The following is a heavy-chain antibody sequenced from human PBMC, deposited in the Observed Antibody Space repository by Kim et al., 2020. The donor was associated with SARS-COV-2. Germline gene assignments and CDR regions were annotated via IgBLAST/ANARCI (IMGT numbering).Heavy chain of an antibody. CDR3: ARERGRITISPYGMDV. Sequence: SVKGRFTISRDNAKNSLYLQMNSLRDEDTAVYYCARERGRITISPYGMDVWGQGTTVTVSS. J-gene: IGHJ6*02. D-gene: IGHD3-9*01. V-gene: IGHV3-48*02.